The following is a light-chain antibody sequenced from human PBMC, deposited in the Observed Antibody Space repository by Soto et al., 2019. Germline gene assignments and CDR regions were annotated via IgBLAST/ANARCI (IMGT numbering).Light chain of an antibody. CDR2: GNS. CDR3: QSYDSSLSGWV. V-gene: IGLV1-40*01. Sequence: LTQPPSVSGAPGQRVTISCTGSSSNIGAGYNVHWYQQLPGTAPKLLIYGNSNRPSGVPDRFSGSKSGTSASLAITGLQAEDEADYYCQSYDSSLSGWVFGGGTKLTVL. CDR1: SSNIGAGYN. J-gene: IGLJ3*02.